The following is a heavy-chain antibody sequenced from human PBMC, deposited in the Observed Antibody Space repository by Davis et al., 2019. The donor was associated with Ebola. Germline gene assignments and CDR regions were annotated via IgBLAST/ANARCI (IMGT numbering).Heavy chain of an antibody. Sequence: SETLSLTCAVYGGSFSGYYWSWIRQPPGKGLEWIGEINHSGSTNYNLSLKSRVTISVDTSKNQFSLKLSSVTAADTAVYYCAARVGALSHWGQGTLVTVSS. D-gene: IGHD1-26*01. CDR3: AARVGALSH. CDR2: INHSGST. J-gene: IGHJ4*02. CDR1: GGSFSGYY. V-gene: IGHV4-34*01.